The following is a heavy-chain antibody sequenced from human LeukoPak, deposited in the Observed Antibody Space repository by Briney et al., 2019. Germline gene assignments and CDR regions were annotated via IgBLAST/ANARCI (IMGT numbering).Heavy chain of an antibody. D-gene: IGHD3-10*01. V-gene: IGHV4-4*07. CDR3: ARANYGSALQWFDP. J-gene: IGHJ5*02. CDR1: GGSISSYY. Sequence: SETLSLTCTVSGGSISSYYWSWIRQPAGKGLEWIGRIYTSGSTNYNPSLKSRVTMSVDTSRNQFSLKLSSVTAADTAVYYCARANYGSALQWFDPWGQGTLVTVSS. CDR2: IYTSGST.